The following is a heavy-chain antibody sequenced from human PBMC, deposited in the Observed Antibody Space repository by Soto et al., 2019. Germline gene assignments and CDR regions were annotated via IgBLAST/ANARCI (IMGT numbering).Heavy chain of an antibody. Sequence: PSQTLSLTCAITGDSVSSNSAGWSWVRQSPSRGLEWLGRTYYRSKWYYEYAVSVRVRITINPDTSKNQYSLQLNSVTPEDTAVYFCARGEQYSGRIFDYWGQGTLVNVSS. CDR2: TYYRSKWYY. V-gene: IGHV6-1*01. D-gene: IGHD1-26*01. CDR3: ARGEQYSGRIFDY. J-gene: IGHJ4*01. CDR1: GDSVSSNSAG.